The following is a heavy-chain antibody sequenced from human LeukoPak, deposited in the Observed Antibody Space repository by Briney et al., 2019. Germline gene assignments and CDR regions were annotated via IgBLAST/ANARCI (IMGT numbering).Heavy chain of an antibody. V-gene: IGHV4-34*01. J-gene: IGHJ5*02. CDR1: GGSFSGYY. Sequence: SETLSLTCAVYGGSFSGYYWSWIRQPPGKGLEWIGEINHSGSTNYNPSLKSRVTISVDTSKNQFSLKLSSVTAADTAVYYCARGPRVVVVPAASAWFDPWGQGALATVSS. CDR3: ARGPRVVVVPAASAWFDP. CDR2: INHSGST. D-gene: IGHD2-2*01.